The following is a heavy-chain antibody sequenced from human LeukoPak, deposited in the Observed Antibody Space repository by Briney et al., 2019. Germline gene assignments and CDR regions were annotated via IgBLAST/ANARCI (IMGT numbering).Heavy chain of an antibody. V-gene: IGHV4-34*01. CDR3: ARRTGSADY. Sequence: PSETLSLTCAVYGGSFSGYYWSWIRQPPGKGLEWIGEINHSGSTNYNPSLKSRVTISVDTSKNQFSLKLSSVTAADTAAYYCARRTGSADYWGQGTLVTVSS. J-gene: IGHJ4*02. CDR2: INHSGST. D-gene: IGHD3/OR15-3a*01. CDR1: GGSFSGYY.